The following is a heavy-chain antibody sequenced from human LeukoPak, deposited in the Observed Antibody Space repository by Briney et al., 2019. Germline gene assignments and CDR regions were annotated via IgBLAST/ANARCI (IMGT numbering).Heavy chain of an antibody. CDR3: ARGKKVPRQARYCSGGSCYGGWFDP. J-gene: IGHJ5*02. CDR2: IYYSGST. V-gene: IGHV4-59*12. Sequence: SETLSLTCTVSGGSISSYYWSWIRQPPGKGLEWIGYIYYSGSTNYNPSLKSRVTISVDTSKNQFSLKLSSVTAADTAVYYCARGKKVPRQARYCSGGSCYGGWFDPWGQGTLVTVSS. CDR1: GGSISSYY. D-gene: IGHD2-15*01.